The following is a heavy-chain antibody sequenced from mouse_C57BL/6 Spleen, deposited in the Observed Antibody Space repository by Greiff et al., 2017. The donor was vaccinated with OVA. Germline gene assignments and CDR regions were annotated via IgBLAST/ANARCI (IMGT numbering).Heavy chain of an antibody. Sequence: QVQLQPPGTDLVTPGASVPLSCKASGYTFTSYCLHWVKQRPVPGLEWIGNIDPSNGGTNYNEQFKGKATLTVEKSSSPAYMPLSSLTAEDSAVYDSARTRSYFGDMDDWGKGTSVTVSS. V-gene: IGHV1-53*01. D-gene: IGHD1-1*01. J-gene: IGHJ4*01. CDR2: IDPSNGGT. CDR3: ARTRSYFGDMDD. CDR1: GYTFTSYC.